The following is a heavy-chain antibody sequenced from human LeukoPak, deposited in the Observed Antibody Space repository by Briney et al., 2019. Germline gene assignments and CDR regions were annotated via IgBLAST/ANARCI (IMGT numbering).Heavy chain of an antibody. CDR3: ARVYGGNSGYYFDY. J-gene: IGHJ4*02. D-gene: IGHD4-23*01. CDR1: GGSFSGYY. V-gene: IGHV4-31*11. CDR2: IYYSGST. Sequence: PSETLSLTCAVYGGSFSGYYWSWIRQHPGKGLEWIGYIYYSGSTYYNPSLKSRVTISVDTSKNQFSLKLSSVTAADTAVYYCARVYGGNSGYYFDYWGQGTLVTVSS.